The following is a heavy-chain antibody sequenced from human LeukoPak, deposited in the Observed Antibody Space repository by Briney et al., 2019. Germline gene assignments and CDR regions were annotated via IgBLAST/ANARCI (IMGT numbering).Heavy chain of an antibody. CDR2: ISYDGSNK. CDR3: ARDAGTVSAARFDY. V-gene: IGHV3-30-3*01. CDR1: GFTFSSYA. Sequence: PGRSLRLSCAASGFTFSSYAMHWVRQAQGKGLEWVAVISYDGSNKYYADSVKGRFTISRDNSKNTLYLQMNSLRAEDTAVYYCARDAGTVSAARFDYWGQGTLVTVSS. D-gene: IGHD2-2*01. J-gene: IGHJ4*02.